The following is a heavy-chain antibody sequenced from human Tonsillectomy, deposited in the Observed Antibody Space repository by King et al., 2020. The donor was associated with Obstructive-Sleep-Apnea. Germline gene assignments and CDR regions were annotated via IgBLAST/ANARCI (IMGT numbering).Heavy chain of an antibody. D-gene: IGHD7-27*01. CDR2: IYPDDSDT. CDR1: GYSFTSYW. CDR3: ARRPTSTGDFDY. V-gene: IGHV5-51*01. Sequence: VQLVESGAEVKKPGESLKISCKGSGYSFTSYWIAWVRQMPGKGLEWMGIIYPDDSDTRYSPSFQGQVTISADKSISTAYMQWTSLKASDTAMYYCARRPTSTGDFDYWGQGTLVTVSS. J-gene: IGHJ4*02.